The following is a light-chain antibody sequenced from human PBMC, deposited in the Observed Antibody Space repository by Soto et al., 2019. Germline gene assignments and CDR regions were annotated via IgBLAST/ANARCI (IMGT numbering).Light chain of an antibody. CDR3: SSYTTSSLVV. V-gene: IGLV2-14*01. J-gene: IGLJ2*01. CDR1: SSDVGGYNY. Sequence: QTVVTQPASVSGSPGQSITISCTGTSSDVGGYNYVSWYQQPPGKAPKLMIYDVNNRPSGVSNRFSGSKSGNTASLTISGLQAEDEADYYCSSYTTSSLVVFGGGTKLTVL. CDR2: DVN.